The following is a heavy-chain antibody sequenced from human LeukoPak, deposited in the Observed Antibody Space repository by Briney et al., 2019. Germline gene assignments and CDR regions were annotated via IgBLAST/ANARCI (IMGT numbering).Heavy chain of an antibody. V-gene: IGHV3-23*01. CDR3: PKDTLYSSSCYFDY. Sequence: GGSLRLSCAASGFTFSSYAMSWLRQAPGKGLEWVSAISGSGGSTYYADSVKGRFTISRDNSKNTLYLQMNSLRAEDTAVYYWPKDTLYSSSCYFDYWGQGTLVTVSS. CDR1: GFTFSSYA. CDR2: ISGSGGST. J-gene: IGHJ4*02. D-gene: IGHD6-13*01.